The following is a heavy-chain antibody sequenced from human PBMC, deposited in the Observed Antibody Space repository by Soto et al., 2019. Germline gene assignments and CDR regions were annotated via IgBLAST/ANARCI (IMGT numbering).Heavy chain of an antibody. D-gene: IGHD1-26*01. CDR3: AKAGRTGWEILR. Sequence: GGSLRLSCAASGFTFSSYGMHWVRQAPGKGLKWVAVIWYDGSNKYYADSVKGRFTISRDNSKNTLYLQMNSLRAEDTAVYYCAKAGRTGWEILRWGQGTLVTVSS. V-gene: IGHV3-33*06. J-gene: IGHJ4*02. CDR1: GFTFSSYG. CDR2: IWYDGSNK.